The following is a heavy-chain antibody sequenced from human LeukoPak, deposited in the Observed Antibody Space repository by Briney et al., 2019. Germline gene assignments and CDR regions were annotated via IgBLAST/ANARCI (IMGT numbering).Heavy chain of an antibody. CDR2: ISAYNGNT. CDR3: ARDERTIFGQPPNYYYYYGMDV. D-gene: IGHD3-3*01. Sequence: GASVKVSCKASGYTFTSNGISWVRQAPGQGLEWMGWISAYNGNTNNAQKLQGRVTMTTDTSTSTAYMELRSLRSDDTAVYYCARDERTIFGQPPNYYYYYGMDVWGQGTTVTVSS. CDR1: GYTFTSNG. J-gene: IGHJ6*02. V-gene: IGHV1-18*01.